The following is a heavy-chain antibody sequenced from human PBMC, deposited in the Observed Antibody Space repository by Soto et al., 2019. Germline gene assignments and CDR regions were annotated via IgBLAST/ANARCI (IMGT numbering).Heavy chain of an antibody. J-gene: IGHJ6*02. CDR2: IYHSGST. D-gene: IGHD3-22*01. V-gene: IGHV4-4*02. CDR1: GGSISSSNW. CDR3: ARDQRHYYDSSGYYKYYYYYGMDV. Sequence: PSETLSLTCAVSGGSISSSNWWSWVRQPPGKGLEWIGEIYHSGSTNYNPSLKSRVTISVDKSKNQFSLKLSSVTAADTAVYYCARDQRHYYDSSGYYKYYYYYGMDVWGQGTTVTVSS.